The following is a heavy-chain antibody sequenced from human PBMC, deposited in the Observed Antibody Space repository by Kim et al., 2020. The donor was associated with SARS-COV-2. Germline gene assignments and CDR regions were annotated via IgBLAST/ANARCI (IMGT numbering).Heavy chain of an antibody. Sequence: ASVKVSCKASGYTFNSYGISWMRQAPGQGLEWMGWISPNNGNTNYAQKLQGRITVTADTSTSTAYMELRRLRSDDTAVYYCARDGNSGWESYWGQGTPVTVSS. CDR3: ARDGNSGWESY. J-gene: IGHJ1*01. V-gene: IGHV1-18*01. D-gene: IGHD6-19*01. CDR2: ISPNNGNT. CDR1: GYTFNSYG.